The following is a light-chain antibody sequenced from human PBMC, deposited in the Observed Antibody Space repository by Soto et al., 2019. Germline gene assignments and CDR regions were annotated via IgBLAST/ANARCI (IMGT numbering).Light chain of an antibody. CDR2: AAS. CDR1: QGISSY. CDR3: QQYYSYPWG. V-gene: IGKV1-8*01. Sequence: AIRMTQSPSSLSASTGDRVTITCRASQGISSYLAWYQQKPGKAPKLLIYAASTLQSGVPSRFSGSGSGTDFTLTISSLQSEDFATYYCQQYYSYPWGFGQGTKVEIK. J-gene: IGKJ1*01.